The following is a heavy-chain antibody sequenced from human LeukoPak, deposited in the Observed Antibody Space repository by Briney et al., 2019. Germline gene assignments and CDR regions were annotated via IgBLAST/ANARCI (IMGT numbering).Heavy chain of an antibody. CDR3: ARRGLIDSTSLGAFDI. V-gene: IGHV4-59*05. CDR1: GASISNYY. Sequence: SETLSLTCTVSGASISNYYWSWIRQPLGKGLEWIGSIYYSGSTYYNPSLKSRVTISVDTSKNQFSLKLSSVTAADTAVYYCARRGLIDSTSLGAFDIWGQGTMVTVSS. CDR2: IYYSGST. D-gene: IGHD3-10*01. J-gene: IGHJ3*02.